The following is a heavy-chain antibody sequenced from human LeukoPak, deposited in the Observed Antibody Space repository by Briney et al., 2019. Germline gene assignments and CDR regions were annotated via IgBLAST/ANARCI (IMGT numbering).Heavy chain of an antibody. V-gene: IGHV1-18*01. CDR3: AREFGRVVVVVAATPSYRFDH. D-gene: IGHD2-15*01. Sequence: ASVKVSCKASGYTFTSYAINWVRQAPGQGLEWMGWISAYNGNTNYAQKLQGRVTMTTDTSTSTAYMELRSLRSDDTAVYYCAREFGRVVVVVAATPSYRFDHWGQGTLVTVSS. CDR2: ISAYNGNT. J-gene: IGHJ4*02. CDR1: GYTFTSYA.